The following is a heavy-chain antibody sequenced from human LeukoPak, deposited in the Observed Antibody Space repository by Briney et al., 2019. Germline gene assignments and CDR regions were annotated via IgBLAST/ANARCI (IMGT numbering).Heavy chain of an antibody. CDR1: SESFSTYY. D-gene: IGHD4-11*01. CDR3: ARDSNPDY. CDR2: INHSGST. Sequence: SKTLSLTCAVYSESFSTYYWNWIRQPPGKGLEWIGEINHSGSTTYNPSLKSRVTISVDTSKNQFSLKLSSVTAADTAVYYCARDSNPDYWGQGTLVTVSS. J-gene: IGHJ4*02. V-gene: IGHV4-34*01.